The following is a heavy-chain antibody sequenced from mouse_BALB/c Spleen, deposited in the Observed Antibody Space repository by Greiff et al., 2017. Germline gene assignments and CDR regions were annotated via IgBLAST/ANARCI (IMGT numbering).Heavy chain of an antibody. CDR2: ISYSGST. J-gene: IGHJ3*01. CDR1: GYSITSDYA. Sequence: EVMLVESGPGLVKPSQSLSLTCTVTGYSITSDYAWNWIRQFPGNKLEWMGYISYSGSTSYNPSLKSRISITRDTSKNQFFLQLNSVTTEDTATYYCARRGYYYGSSYFAYWGQGTLVTVSA. D-gene: IGHD1-1*01. CDR3: ARRGYYYGSSYFAY. V-gene: IGHV3-2*02.